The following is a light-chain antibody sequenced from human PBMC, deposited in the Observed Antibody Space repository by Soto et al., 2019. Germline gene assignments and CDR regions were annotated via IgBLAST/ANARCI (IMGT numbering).Light chain of an antibody. V-gene: IGKV1D-16*01. CDR3: QHYNSYSEA. Sequence: IQMTQSPSSVSASIGETVTLTCRASHDVRTWLAWYQQIPGRAPKLLIHAASKLQSGVPSRFSGSGSRTDFTLTISSLQPDDFATYYCQHYNSYSEAFGQGTKVELK. J-gene: IGKJ1*01. CDR2: AAS. CDR1: HDVRTW.